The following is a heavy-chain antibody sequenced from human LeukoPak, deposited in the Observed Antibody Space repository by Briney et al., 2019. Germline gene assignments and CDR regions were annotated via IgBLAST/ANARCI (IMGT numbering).Heavy chain of an antibody. Sequence: GGSLRLSCAASGFTFSSYWMSWVRQAPGKGLEWVANIKQDGSEKYYVDSVKGRFTISRDNAKNTLYLQMNSLRAEDTAVYYCARGVRIAVAGYIDYWGQGTLVTVSS. CDR3: ARGVRIAVAGYIDY. CDR2: IKQDGSEK. V-gene: IGHV3-7*04. J-gene: IGHJ4*02. D-gene: IGHD6-19*01. CDR1: GFTFSSYW.